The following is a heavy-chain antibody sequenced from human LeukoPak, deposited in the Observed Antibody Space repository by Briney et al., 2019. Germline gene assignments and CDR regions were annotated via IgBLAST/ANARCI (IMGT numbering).Heavy chain of an antibody. CDR2: IWHDGSNK. V-gene: IGHV3-33*01. Sequence: GRSLRLSCAASGFTFSSNGMHWVRQAPGKGLEWVAVIWHDGSNKYYSDPVRGRFTISRDNSRNTLYLQMNSLRVEDTAVYYCARDGSSGYLHFDYWGQGTLVTVSS. D-gene: IGHD3-22*01. CDR3: ARDGSSGYLHFDY. J-gene: IGHJ4*02. CDR1: GFTFSSNG.